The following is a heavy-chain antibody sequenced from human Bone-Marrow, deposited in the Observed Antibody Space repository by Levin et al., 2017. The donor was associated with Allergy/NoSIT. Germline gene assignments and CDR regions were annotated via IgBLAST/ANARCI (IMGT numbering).Heavy chain of an antibody. J-gene: IGHJ4*02. CDR1: GYTFTDHY. D-gene: IGHD4-17*01. V-gene: IGHV1-2*02. CDR2: VNCNSGDT. CDR3: ARNDYGDYVQNFDY. Sequence: GESLKIPCEAAGYTFTDHYMHWVRQAPGQGLEWKGWVNCNSGDTHYAQKFQDRVTLTRDTSLTTALFEVGSPRFEGTALYFCARNDYGDYVQNFDYWGQGTLVTVSS.